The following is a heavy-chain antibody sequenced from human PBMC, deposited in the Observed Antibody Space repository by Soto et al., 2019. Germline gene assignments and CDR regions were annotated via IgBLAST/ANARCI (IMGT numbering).Heavy chain of an antibody. V-gene: IGHV2-5*02. D-gene: IGHD6-19*01. Sequence: QITLKESGPPLVNPTQTLTLTCTFSGFSLSSTRMAVGWIRQPPGKALEWLALIYWDDDKRYSPFLKSRLTITKDTSKHQVVLTMSNMDPVDTARYYCAHIVVAGLGYYFDYWGQGTLVTVSS. CDR1: GFSLSSTRMA. CDR3: AHIVVAGLGYYFDY. J-gene: IGHJ4*02. CDR2: IYWDDDK.